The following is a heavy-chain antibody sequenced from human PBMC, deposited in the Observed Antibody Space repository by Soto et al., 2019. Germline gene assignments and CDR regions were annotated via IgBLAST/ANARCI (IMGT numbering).Heavy chain of an antibody. V-gene: IGHV3-23*01. D-gene: IGHD3-22*01. CDR3: AKVNPYYYDSSGLDY. CDR2: ISGSGGST. J-gene: IGHJ4*02. CDR1: GFTFSSYA. Sequence: GGSLRLSCVASGFTFSSYAMSWVRQAPGKGLEWVSAISGSGGSTYYADSVKGRFTISRDNSKNTLYLQMNSLRAEDTAVYYCAKVNPYYYDSSGLDYWGQGALVTVSS.